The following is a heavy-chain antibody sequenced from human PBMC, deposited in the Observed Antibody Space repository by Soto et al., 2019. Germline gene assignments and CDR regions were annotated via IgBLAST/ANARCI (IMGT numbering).Heavy chain of an antibody. CDR2: INPNSGGT. V-gene: IGHV1-2*04. Sequence: QVQLVQSGAEVKKPGASVKVSCKASGYTFTGYYMHWVRQAPGQGLEWMGWINPNSGGTNYAQKFQGWVTMTRDTSISTAYMELSRLRSDDTAVYYCARESGYCSSNSCYAHWFDPWGQGTLVTVSS. CDR1: GYTFTGYY. D-gene: IGHD2-2*01. J-gene: IGHJ5*02. CDR3: ARESGYCSSNSCYAHWFDP.